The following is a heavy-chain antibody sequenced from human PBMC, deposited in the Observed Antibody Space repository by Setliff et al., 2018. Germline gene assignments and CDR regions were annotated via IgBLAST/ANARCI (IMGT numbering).Heavy chain of an antibody. D-gene: IGHD2-21*02. CDR2: INHSGST. J-gene: IGHJ1*01. V-gene: IGHV4-38-2*01. CDR3: AGATGVTYTWYFEH. CDR1: GFSITNGYY. Sequence: SETLSLTCAVVGFSITNGYYWGWIRQSPGKGLEWTGEINHSGSTNYNSSLTSRVTISVDTSKNQFSLKLSSVTSADTAVYYCAGATGVTYTWYFEHWGHGSLVTVPQ.